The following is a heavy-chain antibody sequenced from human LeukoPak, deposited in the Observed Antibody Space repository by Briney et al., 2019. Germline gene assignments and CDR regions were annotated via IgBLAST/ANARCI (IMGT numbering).Heavy chain of an antibody. CDR2: ISSSGSTI. CDR3: ARPRMKYYYDSSGYYDY. Sequence: GGSLRLSCAASGFTFSDYYMSCIRPAPGRGLEWVSYISSSGSTIYYADPVKGRFTISRDNAKNSLYLQMNSLRAEDTAVYYCARPRMKYYYDSSGYYDYWGQGTLVTVSS. J-gene: IGHJ4*02. D-gene: IGHD3-22*01. V-gene: IGHV3-11*04. CDR1: GFTFSDYY.